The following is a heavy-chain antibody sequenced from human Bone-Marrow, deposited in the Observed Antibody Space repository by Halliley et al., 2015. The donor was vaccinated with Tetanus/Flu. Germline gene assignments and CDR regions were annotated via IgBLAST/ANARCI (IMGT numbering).Heavy chain of an antibody. Sequence: LEWMGSIAPSDSYTKHSPSFKGPVTISVDKSISTAYLQWSSLEASDPGIYYCARRSFITSMDVWGQGTTVTVSS. CDR3: ARRSFITSMDV. CDR2: IAPSDSYT. J-gene: IGHJ6*02. V-gene: IGHV5-10-1*01. D-gene: IGHD6-13*01.